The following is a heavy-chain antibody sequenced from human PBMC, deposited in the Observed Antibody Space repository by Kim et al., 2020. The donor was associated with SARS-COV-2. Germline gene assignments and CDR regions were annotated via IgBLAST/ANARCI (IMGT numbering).Heavy chain of an antibody. CDR3: ARVGRDGYNYMTYYFDL. D-gene: IGHD5-12*01. J-gene: IGHJ4*01. V-gene: IGHV4-59*13. CDR2: IYYSGST. Sequence: SETLSLTCTVSGGSISSYYWSWIRQPPGKGLEWIGYIYYSGSTNYNPSLKSRVTISVDTSKNQFSLKRSSVTAADTAVYYCARVGRDGYNYMTYYFDLWG. CDR1: GGSISSYY.